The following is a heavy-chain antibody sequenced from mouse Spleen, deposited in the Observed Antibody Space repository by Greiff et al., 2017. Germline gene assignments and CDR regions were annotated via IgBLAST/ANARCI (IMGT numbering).Heavy chain of an antibody. J-gene: IGHJ4*01. CDR2: IDPENGDT. D-gene: IGHD2-3*01. Sequence: EVQLQQSGAELVRPGASVKLSCTASGFNIKDDYMHWVKQRPEQGLEWIGWIDPENGDTEYASKFQGKATITADTSSNTAYLQLSSLTSEDTAVYYCTTYDGYPYAMDYWGQGTSVTVSS. CDR1: GFNIKDDY. CDR3: TTYDGYPYAMDY. V-gene: IGHV14-4*01.